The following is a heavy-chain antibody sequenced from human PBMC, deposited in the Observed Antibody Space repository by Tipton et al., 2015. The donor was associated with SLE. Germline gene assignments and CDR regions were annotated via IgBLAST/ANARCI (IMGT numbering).Heavy chain of an antibody. CDR2: ITTSSSYT. D-gene: IGHD6-13*01. CDR3: AKRPPHSDTWHYFES. V-gene: IGHV3-23*01. Sequence: SLRLSCAASGFTFRSFGMSWVRQVSGKGLEWVSTITTSSSYTFYADSVKGRFTISRDDSKSTLYLHLNSLRAEDTAVYYCAKRPPHSDTWHYFESWGQGTLVTVSS. J-gene: IGHJ4*02. CDR1: GFTFRSFG.